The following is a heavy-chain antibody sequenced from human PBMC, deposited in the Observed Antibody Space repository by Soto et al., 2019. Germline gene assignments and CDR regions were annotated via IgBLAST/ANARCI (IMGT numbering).Heavy chain of an antibody. J-gene: IGHJ5*02. D-gene: IGHD2-2*01. V-gene: IGHV3-66*01. CDR3: ARAVVNCISPNCYRIQPDWFDP. Sequence: HPGGSLRLSCAASGFTVSGNYMSWVRQAPGKGLEWVSVIYSGGSTYYADSVKGRFTISRDSSKNTLYLQMNSLRAEDTAVYFCARAVVNCISPNCYRIQPDWFDPWGQGTLVSVSS. CDR1: GFTVSGNY. CDR2: IYSGGST.